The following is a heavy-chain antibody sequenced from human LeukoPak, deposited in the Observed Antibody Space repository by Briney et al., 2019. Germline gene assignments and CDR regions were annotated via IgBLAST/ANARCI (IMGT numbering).Heavy chain of an antibody. D-gene: IGHD6-13*01. J-gene: IGHJ5*02. CDR3: APIAAAGPYNWFDP. Sequence: SGPTLVKPPQTLTLTCTFSGFSLSTSGVGVGWIRQPPGKALEWLALIYWDDDKRYSPSLKSRLTITKDTSKNQVVLTMTNMDPVDTATYYCAPIAAAGPYNWFDPWGQGTLVTVSS. CDR2: IYWDDDK. CDR1: GFSLSTSGVG. V-gene: IGHV2-5*02.